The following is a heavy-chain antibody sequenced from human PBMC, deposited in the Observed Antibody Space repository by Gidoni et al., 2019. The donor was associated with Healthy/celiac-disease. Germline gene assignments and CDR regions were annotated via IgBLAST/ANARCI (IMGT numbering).Heavy chain of an antibody. CDR2: IYYSGST. CDR3: AREAAAGQHFDY. J-gene: IGHJ4*02. CDR1: GGSISSYY. V-gene: IGHV4-59*01. Sequence: VQLQESGPGLVKPSETLSLTCTVSGGSISSYYWSWIRQPPGKGLEWIGYIYYSGSTNYNPSLKSRVTISVDTSKNQFSLKLSSVTAADTAVYYCAREAAAGQHFDYWGQGTLVTVSS. D-gene: IGHD6-13*01.